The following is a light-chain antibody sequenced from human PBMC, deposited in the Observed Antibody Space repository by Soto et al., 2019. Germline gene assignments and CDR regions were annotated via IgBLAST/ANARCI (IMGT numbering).Light chain of an antibody. CDR1: QRVSTF. J-gene: IGKJ1*01. V-gene: IGKV3-11*01. Sequence: EIVLTQSPGTLSLSPGDRATLSCRASQRVSTFLAWYQQRPGQAPRLLISEASNRATGIPARFSGSGSGTDFTLTMSSLEPEDFAVYYCQQSHNWPRTFGQGTKVEIK. CDR3: QQSHNWPRT. CDR2: EAS.